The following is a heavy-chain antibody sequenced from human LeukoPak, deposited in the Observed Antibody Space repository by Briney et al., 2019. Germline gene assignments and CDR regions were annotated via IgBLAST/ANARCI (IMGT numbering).Heavy chain of an antibody. Sequence: SVKVSCKSSGGTFSSYAISWVRQAPGQGLEWMGGIIPIFGTATYAQKFQGRVTITADESTSTAYMELSSLRSEDTAVYYCARRLLQLWAQFDYWGQGTLVTVSS. CDR1: GGTFSSYA. D-gene: IGHD5-18*01. CDR3: ARRLLQLWAQFDY. J-gene: IGHJ4*02. V-gene: IGHV1-69*13. CDR2: IIPIFGTA.